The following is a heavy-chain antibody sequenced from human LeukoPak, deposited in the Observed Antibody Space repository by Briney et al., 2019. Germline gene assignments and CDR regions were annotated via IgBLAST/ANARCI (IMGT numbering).Heavy chain of an antibody. CDR3: ARLWGSRYYDFWSGSWFDP. D-gene: IGHD3-3*01. V-gene: IGHV4-59*01. J-gene: IGHJ5*02. CDR2: IYYSGST. CDR1: GGSTSSYY. Sequence: SETLSLTCTVSGGSTSSYYWSWIRQPPGKGLEWIGYIYYSGSTNYNPSLKSRVTISVDTSKNQFSLKLSSVTAADTAVYYCARLWGSRYYDFWSGSWFDPWGQGTLVTVSS.